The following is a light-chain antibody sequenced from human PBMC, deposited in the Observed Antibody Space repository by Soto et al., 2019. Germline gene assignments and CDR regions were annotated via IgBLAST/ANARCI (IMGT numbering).Light chain of an antibody. Sequence: QSALTQPASVSGSPGQSITISCTGTSSDVGGYNYVSWYQQHPGKAPKLMIYDVSNRPSGVSNRFSGSKSGSTASLTISGLQAEDEADYYCSSYTSSSHYVFGIGTQLTVL. CDR1: SSDVGGYNY. V-gene: IGLV2-14*01. CDR2: DVS. J-gene: IGLJ1*01. CDR3: SSYTSSSHYV.